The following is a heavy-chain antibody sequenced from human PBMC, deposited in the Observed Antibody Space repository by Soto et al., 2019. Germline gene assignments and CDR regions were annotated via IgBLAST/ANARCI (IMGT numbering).Heavy chain of an antibody. CDR3: AKGVRGNWFDP. D-gene: IGHD3-10*01. Sequence: LRLSCAASGFTFDDYAMHWVRQAPGKGLEWVSSISWNSGSIGYADSVKGRFTISRDNAKNSLYLQMNSLRAEDTALYYWAKGVRGNWFDPWGQGMLVTVSS. CDR1: GFTFDDYA. V-gene: IGHV3-9*01. J-gene: IGHJ5*02. CDR2: ISWNSGSI.